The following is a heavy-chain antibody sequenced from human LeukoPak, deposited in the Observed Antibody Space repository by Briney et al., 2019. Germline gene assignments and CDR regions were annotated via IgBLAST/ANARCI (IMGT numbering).Heavy chain of an antibody. V-gene: IGHV1-69*04. CDR3: ARDVTMVRGAYDYYGMDV. CDR2: IIPILDIA. CDR1: GGTFSSYA. Sequence: SVKVSCKASGGTFSSYAISWVRQAPGQGLEWMGRIIPILDIANYAQKFQGRVTITADKSTSTAYMELSSLRSEDTAVYYCARDVTMVRGAYDYYGMDVWGQGTTVTVSS. D-gene: IGHD3-10*01. J-gene: IGHJ6*02.